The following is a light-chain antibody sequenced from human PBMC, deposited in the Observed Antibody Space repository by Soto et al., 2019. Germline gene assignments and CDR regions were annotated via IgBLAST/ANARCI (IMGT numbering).Light chain of an antibody. CDR3: CAYAGSGNVV. Sequence: QSALTQPASVSGSPEQSITISCTGTSNDVGRYNLVYWYQQHPGKAPKVMIYEATKRPSGVSNRFSGSKSGNTASLTISGLQAEDEADYYCCAYAGSGNVVFGGGTKLTVL. J-gene: IGLJ2*01. CDR2: EAT. V-gene: IGLV2-23*01. CDR1: SNDVGRYNL.